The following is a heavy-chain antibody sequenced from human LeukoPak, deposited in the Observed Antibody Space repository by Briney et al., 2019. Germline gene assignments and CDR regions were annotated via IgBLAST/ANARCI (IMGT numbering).Heavy chain of an antibody. Sequence: GGSLRLSCAASGFTFSSYEMNWVRQAPGKGLEWVSSISSSSSYIYYADSVKGRFTISRDNAKNSLYLQMNSLRAEDTAAYYCARVHTRRWLQLPGGAFDIWGQGTMVTVSS. D-gene: IGHD5-24*01. V-gene: IGHV3-21*01. CDR3: ARVHTRRWLQLPGGAFDI. J-gene: IGHJ3*02. CDR2: ISSSSSYI. CDR1: GFTFSSYE.